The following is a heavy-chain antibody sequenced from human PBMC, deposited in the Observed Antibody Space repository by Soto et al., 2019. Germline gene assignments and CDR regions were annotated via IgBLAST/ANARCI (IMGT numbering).Heavy chain of an antibody. CDR3: ARELWPEVVANVGYSGLDV. J-gene: IGHJ6*02. CDR1: AYTFSNYY. CDR2: VKPRSGTT. D-gene: IGHD3-22*01. Sequence: QVQLVQSGAEVKEPGASVKVSCKASAYTFSNYYIHWMRQAPGQGPEWMGVVKPRSGTTTYAQKFQDRVTISRDTSTTTVYMELSSLRSDDTAVYYCARELWPEVVANVGYSGLDVWGQGTTVTVSS. V-gene: IGHV1-46*01.